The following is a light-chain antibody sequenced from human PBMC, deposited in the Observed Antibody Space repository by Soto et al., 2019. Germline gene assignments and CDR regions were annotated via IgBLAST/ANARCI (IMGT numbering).Light chain of an antibody. CDR3: QHYNSYSEA. J-gene: IGKJ1*01. V-gene: IGKV1-5*03. CDR1: QSISIW. Sequence: DIQMTQSPSTLSASVGDRVTITCRASQSISIWLAWYQQKPGKAPKLLIYKASTLKSGVPPRFSGSGSGTEFTLTISSLQPDDFATYYCQHYNSYSEAFGQGTKVDIK. CDR2: KAS.